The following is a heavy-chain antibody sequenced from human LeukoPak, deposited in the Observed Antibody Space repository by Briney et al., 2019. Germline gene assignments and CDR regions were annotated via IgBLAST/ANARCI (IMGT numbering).Heavy chain of an antibody. CDR2: ITGNGFTT. CDR3: AKAYGSGRGFDFFDY. D-gene: IGHD3-10*01. CDR1: GVTFNSYA. V-gene: IGHV3-23*01. J-gene: IGHJ4*02. Sequence: PGGSLRPSCAASGVTFNSYAMAWVRQAPGKGLEWVSLITGNGFTTYYPDSVKGRFTISRDNSKNTLSLQMNSLRGDDTAVYYCAKAYGSGRGFDFFDYWGQGTLVTVSS.